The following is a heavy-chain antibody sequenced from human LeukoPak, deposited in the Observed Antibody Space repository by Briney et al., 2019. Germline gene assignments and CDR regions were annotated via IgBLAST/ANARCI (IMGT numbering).Heavy chain of an antibody. V-gene: IGHV3-21*01. CDR1: GFTFRNYS. Sequence: GGSLRLSCAASGFTFRNYSMNWVRQAPGKGLEWVSSISSSSSYIYYADSVKGRFTISRDNAKNSLYLQMNSLRADDTAVYYCARFKTYCYDSHCYCETIFVYWGQGTLVTVSS. CDR3: ARFKTYCYDSHCYCETIFVY. J-gene: IGHJ4*02. D-gene: IGHD3-22*01. CDR2: ISSSSSYI.